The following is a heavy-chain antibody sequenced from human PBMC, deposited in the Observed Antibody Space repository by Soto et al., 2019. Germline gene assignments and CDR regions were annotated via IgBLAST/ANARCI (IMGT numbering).Heavy chain of an antibody. V-gene: IGHV1-18*01. D-gene: IGHD6-13*01. Sequence: QVQLVQSGAEVKKPGASVKVSCKASGYTFTSYGISWVRQAPGQGLEWMGWISAYNGNTNYAQKLQGRVTMTTDTSXNTAYMELRSLRSDDTAVYYCARVRAAARVWYGMDVWGQGTTVTVSS. CDR1: GYTFTSYG. CDR2: ISAYNGNT. CDR3: ARVRAAARVWYGMDV. J-gene: IGHJ6*02.